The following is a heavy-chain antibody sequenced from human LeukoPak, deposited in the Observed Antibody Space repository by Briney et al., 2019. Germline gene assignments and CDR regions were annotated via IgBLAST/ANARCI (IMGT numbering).Heavy chain of an antibody. D-gene: IGHD1-26*01. CDR3: ARSYADYYYMDV. CDR1: GYTFTSYG. V-gene: IGHV1-2*02. J-gene: IGHJ6*03. Sequence: ASVKVSCKASGYTFTSYGISWVRQAPGQGLEWMGWINPNSGGTNYAQKFQGRVTMTRDTSISTAYMELSRLRSDDTAVYYCARSYADYYYMDVWGKGTTVTVSS. CDR2: INPNSGGT.